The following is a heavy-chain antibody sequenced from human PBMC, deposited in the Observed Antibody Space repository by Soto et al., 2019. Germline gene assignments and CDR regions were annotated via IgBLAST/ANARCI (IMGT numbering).Heavy chain of an antibody. J-gene: IGHJ6*02. CDR2: INHSGST. CDR1: GGSFSAYY. CDR3: ARHGRPVLRWFGELFGNGMEV. Sequence: PSETLSLTCAVYGGSFSAYYWNWIRQPPGKGLEWIGEINHSGSTNYNPSLKSRVTISVDTSKNQFSLKLSSVTAADTAVYYCARHGRPVLRWFGELFGNGMEVWGQGTTVTVSS. D-gene: IGHD3-10*01. V-gene: IGHV4-34*01.